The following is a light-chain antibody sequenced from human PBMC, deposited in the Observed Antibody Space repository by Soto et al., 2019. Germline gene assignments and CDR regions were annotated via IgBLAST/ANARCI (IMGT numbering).Light chain of an antibody. Sequence: QSGLTQPPSVSGAPGQGVTISCAGTSSNIGAGYDVHWYQQVPGTAPKLLIYTNSNRPSGVPARFSGSKSGTSASLAITGLQAADEADYYCQCYASSLQALVFGGETKRTV. V-gene: IGLV1-40*01. CDR3: QCYASSLQALV. J-gene: IGLJ3*02. CDR2: TNS. CDR1: SSNIGAGYD.